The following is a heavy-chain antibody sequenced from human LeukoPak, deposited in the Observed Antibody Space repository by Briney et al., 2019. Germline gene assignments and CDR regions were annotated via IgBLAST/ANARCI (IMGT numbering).Heavy chain of an antibody. Sequence: GRSLRLSCAASGFTFSSYAMHWVRRAPGKGLEWVAVISYDGSNKYYADSVKGRFTISRDNSKNTLYLQMNSLRAEDTAVYYCAREFFYYDSSGYHNWFDPWGQGTLVTVSS. D-gene: IGHD3-22*01. CDR1: GFTFSSYA. CDR2: ISYDGSNK. J-gene: IGHJ5*02. V-gene: IGHV3-30*04. CDR3: AREFFYYDSSGYHNWFDP.